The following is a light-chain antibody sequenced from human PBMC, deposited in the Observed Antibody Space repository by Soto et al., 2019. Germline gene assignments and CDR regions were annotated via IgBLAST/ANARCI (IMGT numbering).Light chain of an antibody. Sequence: QLVLTQPRSVSGSPGQSVTISCTGTSSDVGGYNYVSWYQQHPGKAPKIMIYDVSKRPSGVPVRFSGSKSGNTASLTISGLQAEYEADYYCCSYAGSYSYVFGTGTKLTVL. V-gene: IGLV2-11*01. CDR1: SSDVGGYNY. J-gene: IGLJ1*01. CDR2: DVS. CDR3: CSYAGSYSYV.